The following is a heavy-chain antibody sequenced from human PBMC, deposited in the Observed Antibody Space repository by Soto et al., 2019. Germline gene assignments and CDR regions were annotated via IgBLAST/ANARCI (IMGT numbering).Heavy chain of an antibody. V-gene: IGHV3-74*01. Sequence: EVQLVESGGGLVQPGGSLRLSCAASGFALSSYWMHWVRQAPGKGLVRVSRINSDGNSILYADSVKGRFTISRHNAKNTPYLQMNSLRAEDTAVYYCPRGNISLTYCNGGSRYNIGYWGQGTLVTVSS. CDR2: INSDGNSI. CDR1: GFALSSYW. J-gene: IGHJ4*02. CDR3: PRGNISLTYCNGGSRYNIGY. D-gene: IGHD2-15*01.